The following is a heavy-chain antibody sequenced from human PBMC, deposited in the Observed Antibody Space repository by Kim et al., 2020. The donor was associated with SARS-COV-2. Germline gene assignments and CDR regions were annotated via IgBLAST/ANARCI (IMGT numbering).Heavy chain of an antibody. D-gene: IGHD4-17*01. Sequence: ASVKVSCKASGYTFTSYAMHWVRQAPGQRLEWMGWINAGNGNTKYSQKFQGRVTITRDTSASTAYMELSSLRSEDTAVYYCARDPYDYGDYGASGGFDYWGQGTLVTVSS. CDR3: ARDPYDYGDYGASGGFDY. CDR1: GYTFTSYA. V-gene: IGHV1-3*01. CDR2: INAGNGNT. J-gene: IGHJ4*02.